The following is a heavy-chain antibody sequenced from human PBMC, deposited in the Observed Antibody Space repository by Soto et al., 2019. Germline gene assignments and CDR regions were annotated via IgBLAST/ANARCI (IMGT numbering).Heavy chain of an antibody. CDR3: ARGKRYFDL. Sequence: GGSLRLSCAVSGFSVSSTYMTWVRQAPGKGLEWVSVIYSGGSTHYADSVKGRFTISRDNSENTLYLQMNGLRAEDTAVYYCARGKRYFDLWGRGTLVTVSS. V-gene: IGHV3-53*01. J-gene: IGHJ2*01. CDR2: IYSGGST. CDR1: GFSVSSTY.